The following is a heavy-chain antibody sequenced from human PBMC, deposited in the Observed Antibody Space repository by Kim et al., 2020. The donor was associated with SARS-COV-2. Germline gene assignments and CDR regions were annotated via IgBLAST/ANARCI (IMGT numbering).Heavy chain of an antibody. CDR1: GGSFSGYY. D-gene: IGHD3-10*01. CDR2: INHSGST. CDR3: ARGRRRLLGRAFDI. J-gene: IGHJ3*02. V-gene: IGHV4-34*01. Sequence: SETLSLTCAVYGGSFSGYYWSWIRQPPGKGLEWIGEINHSGSTNYNPSLKSRVTISVDTSKNQFSLKLSSVTAADTAVYYCARGRRRLLGRAFDIWGQGTMVTVSS.